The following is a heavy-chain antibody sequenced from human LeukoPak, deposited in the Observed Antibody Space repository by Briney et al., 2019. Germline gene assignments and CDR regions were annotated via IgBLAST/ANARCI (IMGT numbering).Heavy chain of an antibody. CDR3: SRGEGDDY. V-gene: IGHV3-7*01. J-gene: IGHJ4*02. Sequence: GGSLRLSCAASGFTFSRYWMSWVRQAPGKGLEWVANINGDESEKYYVDSVKARFTISRDNAKNSLYLQMNSLRVDDTAIYYCSRGEGDDYWGQGTLVTVSS. CDR1: GFTFSRYW. D-gene: IGHD3-10*01. CDR2: INGDESEK.